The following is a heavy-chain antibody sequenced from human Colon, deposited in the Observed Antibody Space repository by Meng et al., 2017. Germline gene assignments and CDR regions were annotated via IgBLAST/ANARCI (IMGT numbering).Heavy chain of an antibody. Sequence: QVQLQESGPRLVKPSQTLSRTCTVSGDSVSSNSYYWTWIRKHPGTGLEWMGYIYSGGISHYNPSLKSRITMSIDTSKNQFSLQLTSVTAADTAIYYWARDPLAVGPTDRGLDSWGQGTLVTVSS. CDR2: IYSGGIS. CDR3: ARDPLAVGPTDRGLDS. CDR1: GDSVSSNSYY. D-gene: IGHD1-26*01. V-gene: IGHV4-31*03. J-gene: IGHJ4*02.